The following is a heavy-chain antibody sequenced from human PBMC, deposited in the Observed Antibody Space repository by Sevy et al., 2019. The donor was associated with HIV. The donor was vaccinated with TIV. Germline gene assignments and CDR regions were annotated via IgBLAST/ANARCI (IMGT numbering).Heavy chain of an antibody. D-gene: IGHD1-26*01. Sequence: SETLSLTCAVYGGSFSGYYWSWIRQPPGKGLEWIGEINHSGSTNYNPSLKSRVTISVDTSKNQFSLKLSSVTAADTAVYYCARGRWEPFYYHYYMDVWGKGTTVTVSS. V-gene: IGHV4-34*01. CDR2: INHSGST. J-gene: IGHJ6*03. CDR1: GGSFSGYY. CDR3: ARGRWEPFYYHYYMDV.